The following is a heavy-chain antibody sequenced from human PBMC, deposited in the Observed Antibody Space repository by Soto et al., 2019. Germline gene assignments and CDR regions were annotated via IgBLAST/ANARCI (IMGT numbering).Heavy chain of an antibody. Sequence: GGSLRLSCAASGFTVSSYAMSWVRQAPGKGLEWVSAISGSGVSTHYADSVKGRFTISRDNSKNTLYVQMNSLRVEDTAVYYCAKGRGTTMAPPFDYWGQGTRVTISS. CDR2: ISGSGVST. D-gene: IGHD1-1*01. V-gene: IGHV3-23*01. CDR1: GFTVSSYA. J-gene: IGHJ4*02. CDR3: AKGRGTTMAPPFDY.